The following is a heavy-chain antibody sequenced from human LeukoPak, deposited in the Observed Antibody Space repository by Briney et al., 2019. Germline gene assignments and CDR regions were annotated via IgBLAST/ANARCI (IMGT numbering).Heavy chain of an antibody. J-gene: IGHJ4*02. CDR2: ISSTGGTT. Sequence: PGGSLRLSCAASGITFSSYGMSWVRQAPGKGLEWVSSISSTGGTTYYADSVKGRFTISRDNSKNTLYLQMDSLRAEDTAVYYCARGGGYTDYWGQGILVTVSS. CDR1: GITFSSYG. CDR3: ARGGGYTDY. V-gene: IGHV3-23*01. D-gene: IGHD5-24*01.